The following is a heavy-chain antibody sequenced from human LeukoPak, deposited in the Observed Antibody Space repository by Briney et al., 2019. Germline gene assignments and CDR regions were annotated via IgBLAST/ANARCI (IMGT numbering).Heavy chain of an antibody. J-gene: IGHJ5*02. V-gene: IGHV1-2*02. CDR1: GYTFTGYY. CDR3: ARVALVVAAPNWFDP. D-gene: IGHD2-15*01. CDR2: INPNSGGT. Sequence: ASVKVSCKASGYTFTGYYMHWVRQAPGQGLEWMGWINPNSGGTNYAQKFQGRVTMTRDTSISTASMELRSLRSDDTAVYYCARVALVVAAPNWFDPWGQGTLVTVSS.